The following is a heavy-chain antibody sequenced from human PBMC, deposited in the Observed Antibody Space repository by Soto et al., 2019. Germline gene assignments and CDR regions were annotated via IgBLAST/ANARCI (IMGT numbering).Heavy chain of an antibody. J-gene: IGHJ4*01. D-gene: IGHD2-2*01. CDR1: GFSISTRAYY. Sequence: AETLALAFTVSGFSISTRAYYWGWVRLAPGKGLEWIGSIYYSGSTYYNPSLKSRVTISVDRSKNQFSLKLSSVTAADTAVYYCARLDCVSPKCHFDYWGHGALVTVSS. CDR2: IYYSGST. V-gene: IGHV4-39*07. CDR3: ARLDCVSPKCHFDY.